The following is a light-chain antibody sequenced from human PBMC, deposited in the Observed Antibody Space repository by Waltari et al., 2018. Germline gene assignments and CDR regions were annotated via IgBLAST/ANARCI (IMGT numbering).Light chain of an antibody. CDR2: DSS. Sequence: EIVLTRSPATLSLSPGERATLSCRASQSLNNYVAWYQQKPGQAPRLLIFDSSNRPPGIPARFSGSGSGTDFTLTISSLEPEDFAVYYCQQRSNWPSYAFGPGTKLEIK. CDR3: QQRSNWPSYA. CDR1: QSLNNY. V-gene: IGKV3-11*01. J-gene: IGKJ2*01.